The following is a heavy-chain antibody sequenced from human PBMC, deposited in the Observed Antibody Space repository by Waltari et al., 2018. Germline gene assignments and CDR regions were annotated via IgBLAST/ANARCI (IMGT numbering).Heavy chain of an antibody. Sequence: QVQLVQSGAEVKKPGASVTVSCTASGYTFTSYALHWVRQAPGQRLEWMGGINAGNGNTKYSQEFQGRVTITRDTSASTAYMELSSLRSEDMAVYYCARGVYGDYPDAFDIWGQGTMVTVSS. CDR1: GYTFTSYA. CDR3: ARGVYGDYPDAFDI. J-gene: IGHJ3*02. D-gene: IGHD4-17*01. V-gene: IGHV1-3*03. CDR2: INAGNGNT.